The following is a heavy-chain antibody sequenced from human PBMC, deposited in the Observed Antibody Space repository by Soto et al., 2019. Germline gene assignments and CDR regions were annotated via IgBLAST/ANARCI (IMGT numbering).Heavy chain of an antibody. D-gene: IGHD4-17*01. J-gene: IGHJ4*02. CDR2: VHHDGST. CDR1: GASITTNNW. V-gene: IGHV4-4*02. Sequence: QVQVQESGPGLVRPSGTLSLTCVVSGASITTNNWWSWVRQPPGKGLEWIGEVHHDGSTNYNAALKSRVTVALDKSKNQFSLNPNSVTAADTAVYYCARLYGDDEDYWGQGTLVTVSS. CDR3: ARLYGDDEDY.